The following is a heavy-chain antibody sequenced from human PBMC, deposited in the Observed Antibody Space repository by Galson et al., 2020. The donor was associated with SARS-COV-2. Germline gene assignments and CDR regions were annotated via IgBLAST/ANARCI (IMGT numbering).Heavy chain of an antibody. CDR1: GFIFSSYE. Sequence: GESLKISCAASGFIFSSYEMNWVRQAPGKGLEWVSYISSIGSTIYYVDSVKGRFTISRDNAKNSLFLQMNSLRAEDTALYYCARGRVGVWGGRGWFDPWGQGTLVTVSS. CDR2: ISSIGSTI. CDR3: ARGRVGVWGGRGWFDP. D-gene: IGHD3-16*01. J-gene: IGHJ5*02. V-gene: IGHV3-48*03.